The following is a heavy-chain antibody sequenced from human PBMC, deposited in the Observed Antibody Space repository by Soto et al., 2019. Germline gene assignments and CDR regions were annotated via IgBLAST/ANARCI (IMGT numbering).Heavy chain of an antibody. CDR3: ARRYFDWLFPNPLFYGMDV. Sequence: QVQLVQSGAEVKKPGASVKVSCKASGYTFTSYGISWVRQAPGQGLEWMGWISAYNGNTNYAQKLQGRVTMTTDTSTSTASMELRSLRSDDTAVYYCARRYFDWLFPNPLFYGMDVWGQGTTVTVSS. CDR2: ISAYNGNT. J-gene: IGHJ6*02. V-gene: IGHV1-18*01. D-gene: IGHD3-9*01. CDR1: GYTFTSYG.